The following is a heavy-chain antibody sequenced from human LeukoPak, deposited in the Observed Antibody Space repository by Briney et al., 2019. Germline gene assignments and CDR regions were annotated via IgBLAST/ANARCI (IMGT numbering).Heavy chain of an antibody. CDR3: ARAYSSGWHDAFDI. CDR1: GFRFNTYW. CDR2: IKQDGNEK. Sequence: PGGSLRLSCAASGFRFNTYWMSWVRQAPGKGLEWVANIKQDGNEKYYADSVKGRFTISRDNAKNSLYLQMNSLRAEDTAVYYCARAYSSGWHDAFDIWGQGTMVTVSS. D-gene: IGHD6-19*01. V-gene: IGHV3-7*01. J-gene: IGHJ3*02.